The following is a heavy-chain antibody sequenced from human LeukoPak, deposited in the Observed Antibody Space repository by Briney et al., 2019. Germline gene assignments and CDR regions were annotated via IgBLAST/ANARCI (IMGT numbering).Heavy chain of an antibody. J-gene: IGHJ4*02. V-gene: IGHV3-48*02. CDR2: ISSSSSTI. D-gene: IGHD6-19*01. Sequence: QAGGSLRLSRAASGFTFSSYSMNWVRQAPGKGLEWVSYISSSSSTIHYADSVKGRFTISRDNAKNSLYLQMNSLRDEDTAVYYCARDRQRYSSGWYLYWGQGTLVTVSS. CDR1: GFTFSSYS. CDR3: ARDRQRYSSGWYLY.